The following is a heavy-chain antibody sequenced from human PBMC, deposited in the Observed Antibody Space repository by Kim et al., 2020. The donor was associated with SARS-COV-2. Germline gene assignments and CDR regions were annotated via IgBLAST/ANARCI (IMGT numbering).Heavy chain of an antibody. V-gene: IGHV3-15*01. CDR2: IKSKTDGGTT. D-gene: IGHD2-15*01. J-gene: IGHJ6*02. CDR3: TTGRFPIVNYGMDV. CDR1: GFTFSNAW. Sequence: GGSLRLSCAASGFTFSNAWMSWVRQAPGKGLEWVGRIKSKTDGGTTDYAAPVKGRFTISRDDSKNTLYLQMNSLKTEDTAVYYCTTGRFPIVNYGMDVWGQGTTVTVSS.